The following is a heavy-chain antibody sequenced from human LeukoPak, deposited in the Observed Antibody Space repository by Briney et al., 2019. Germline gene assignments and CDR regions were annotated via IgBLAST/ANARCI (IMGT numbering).Heavy chain of an antibody. CDR2: ISSSRTT. Sequence: GGSLRLSCAASGFPFSSYSMNWVRQAPGEGLEWVSYISSSRTTSYADSVKGRFTISRDNAKNSLYLQMNSLRAEDTAVYYCARGVAAAGNWGQGTLVTVSS. V-gene: IGHV3-48*01. J-gene: IGHJ4*02. CDR3: ARGVAAAGN. CDR1: GFPFSSYS. D-gene: IGHD6-13*01.